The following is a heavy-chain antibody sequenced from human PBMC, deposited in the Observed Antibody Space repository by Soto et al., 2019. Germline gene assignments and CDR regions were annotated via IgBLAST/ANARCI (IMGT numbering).Heavy chain of an antibody. D-gene: IGHD2-2*01. CDR1: GFSFNNYA. J-gene: IGHJ4*02. Sequence: EVQLLESGGGLVQPGGSLRLSCAASGFSFNNYAMNWVRQAPGQGLEWVSTISDSGSTYYADSVKGRFTISRDNSKNTLYLQMKSLTAEDTAVYSCAKDVGGHYCTPTSCLYFFHSWGRGTLVTVSS. V-gene: IGHV3-23*01. CDR2: ISDSGST. CDR3: AKDVGGHYCTPTSCLYFFHS.